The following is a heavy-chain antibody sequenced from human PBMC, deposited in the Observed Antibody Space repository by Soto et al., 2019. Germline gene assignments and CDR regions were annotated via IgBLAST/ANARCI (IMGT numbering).Heavy chain of an antibody. J-gene: IGHJ4*02. CDR1: GGSISSGGYS. CDR3: ARQRTSVVTQAYFDV. V-gene: IGHV4-30-2*03. Sequence: KPSETLSLTXAVSGGSISSGGYSWSWIRQPPGKGLEWIGSIYYSGSTYNNPSLRSRVSMSIDTSKDQFSLKLKSVTAADTALYFCARQRTSVVTQAYFDVWGPGSLVTVSS. CDR2: IYYSGST. D-gene: IGHD2-21*02.